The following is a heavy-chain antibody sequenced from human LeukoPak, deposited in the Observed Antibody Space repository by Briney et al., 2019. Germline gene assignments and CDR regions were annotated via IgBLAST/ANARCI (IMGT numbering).Heavy chain of an antibody. J-gene: IGHJ5*02. CDR1: GFTVSSNY. V-gene: IGHV4-34*01. Sequence: GSLRLSCAASGFTVSSNYMSWVRQAPGKGLEWIGEINHSGSTNYNPSLKSRVTISVDTSKNQFSLKLSSVTAADTAVYYCARGQYQRKPWGQGTLVTVSS. CDR3: ARGQYQRKP. CDR2: INHSGST. D-gene: IGHD2/OR15-2a*01.